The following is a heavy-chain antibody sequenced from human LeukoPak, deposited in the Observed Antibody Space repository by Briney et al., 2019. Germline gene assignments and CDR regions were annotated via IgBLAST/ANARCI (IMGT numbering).Heavy chain of an antibody. CDR3: ARRYSSSYDY. J-gene: IGHJ4*02. D-gene: IGHD6-13*01. V-gene: IGHV1-18*01. CDR2: ISVHNGNT. CDR1: GYTFTSYG. Sequence: ASVKVSCKASGYTFTSYGISWVRQAPGQGLEWMGWISVHNGNTNYAQKLQGRVTMTTDISTSTAYMELRSLRSDDTAVYYCARRYSSSYDYWGQGTLVTVSS.